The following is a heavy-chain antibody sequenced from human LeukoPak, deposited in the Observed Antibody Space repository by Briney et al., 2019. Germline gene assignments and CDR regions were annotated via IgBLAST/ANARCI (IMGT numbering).Heavy chain of an antibody. CDR1: SASISSSPYF. CDR3: ARILYSSNIDY. CDR2: IYYNGRT. V-gene: IGHV4-39*07. Sequence: SETLSLTCTVSSASISSSPYFWGWIRQPPGKGLECIGSIYYNGRTYYNPSLKSRVTISVDTSKNQFFLKLSSVTAADTAVYYCARILYSSNIDYWGQGSLVTVSS. J-gene: IGHJ4*02. D-gene: IGHD6-19*01.